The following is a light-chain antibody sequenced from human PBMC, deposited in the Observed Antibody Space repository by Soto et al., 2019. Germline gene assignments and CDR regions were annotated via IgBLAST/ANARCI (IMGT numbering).Light chain of an antibody. CDR3: QQYGSSPFT. V-gene: IGKV3-20*01. CDR1: QSVSSSY. Sequence: EILLTQSPGTLPLSPGERATLSCRASQSVSSSYLAWYQQKPSQAPRLLIYGASSRATGIPDRFSGSGSGTDFTLTISRLEPEDFAVYYCQQYGSSPFTFGPGTKVDIK. J-gene: IGKJ3*01. CDR2: GAS.